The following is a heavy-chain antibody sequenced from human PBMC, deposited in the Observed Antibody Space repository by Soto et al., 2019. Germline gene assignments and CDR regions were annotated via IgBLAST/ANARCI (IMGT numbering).Heavy chain of an antibody. J-gene: IGHJ4*02. CDR1: GFTFSSYA. Sequence: GGSLRLSCAASGFTFSSYAMSWVRQAPGKGLEWVSAISGSGGSTYYADSVKGRFTISRDNSKNTLYLQMNSLRAEDTAVYYCAKERLAAAGNVYLTAFDYWGQGTLVTVSS. V-gene: IGHV3-23*01. CDR3: AKERLAAAGNVYLTAFDY. CDR2: ISGSGGST. D-gene: IGHD6-13*01.